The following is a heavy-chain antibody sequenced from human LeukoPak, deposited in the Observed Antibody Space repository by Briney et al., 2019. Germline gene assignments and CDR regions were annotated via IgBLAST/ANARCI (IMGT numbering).Heavy chain of an antibody. J-gene: IGHJ4*02. CDR3: ARDGDYNFWIGNYDY. V-gene: IGHV3-23*01. CDR1: GFSFPYG. D-gene: IGHD3-3*01. Sequence: GGSLRLSCEASGFSFPYGMSWVRQAPGKGLEWVSGITNSGENTYYADSVKGRFTISRDNSKNTLYLQMNSLRAEDTAVYYCARDGDYNFWIGNYDYWGQGALVTVSS. CDR2: ITNSGENT.